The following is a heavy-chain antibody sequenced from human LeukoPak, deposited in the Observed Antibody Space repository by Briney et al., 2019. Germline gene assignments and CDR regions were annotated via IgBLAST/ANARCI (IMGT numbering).Heavy chain of an antibody. CDR1: GFTVSSNY. D-gene: IGHD4-17*01. CDR2: ISGDGTST. V-gene: IGHV3-23*01. CDR3: AKLDYGDYAPFDY. Sequence: PGGSLRLSCAASGFTVSSNYMSWVRQAPGKGLEWVSRISGDGTSTHYADSVKGRFTILRDNSKNTLYLQMNSLRGEDTAIYYCAKLDYGDYAPFDYWGQGTLVTVSS. J-gene: IGHJ4*02.